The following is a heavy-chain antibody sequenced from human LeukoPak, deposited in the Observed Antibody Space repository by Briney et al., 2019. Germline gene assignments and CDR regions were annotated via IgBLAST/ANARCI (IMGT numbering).Heavy chain of an antibody. Sequence: GGSLRLSCAASGFTVSSNYMSWVRQAPGKGLEWVSVIYSGGSTYYADSVKGRFTISRDNSKNTLYLQMNSLRAEDTAVYYCARQRGSYGPDAFDIWGQGTMVTVSS. D-gene: IGHD1-26*01. CDR2: IYSGGST. CDR3: ARQRGSYGPDAFDI. CDR1: GFTVSSNY. J-gene: IGHJ3*02. V-gene: IGHV3-66*04.